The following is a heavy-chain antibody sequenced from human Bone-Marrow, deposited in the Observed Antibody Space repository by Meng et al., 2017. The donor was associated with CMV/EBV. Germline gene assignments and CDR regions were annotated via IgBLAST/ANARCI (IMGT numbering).Heavy chain of an antibody. J-gene: IGHJ4*02. CDR3: VRDGHSWNFDY. CDR1: GFTFSSYA. Sequence: GESLKISCAASGFTFSSYAMSWVRQAPGKGLEWVSAISGSGGSTYYADSVKGRFTISRDNSKNTLYLQMNSLRAEDTAVYYCVRDGHSWNFDYWGQGSRVTVAS. V-gene: IGHV3-23*01. CDR2: ISGSGGST. D-gene: IGHD6-13*01.